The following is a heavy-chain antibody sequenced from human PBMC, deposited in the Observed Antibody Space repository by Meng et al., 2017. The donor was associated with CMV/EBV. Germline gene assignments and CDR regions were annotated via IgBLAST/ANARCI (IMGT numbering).Heavy chain of an antibody. CDR2: IKSKTDGGTT. CDR3: TTGYCSSTSCRRWYFDL. D-gene: IGHD2-2*01. CDR1: TFSNAW. V-gene: IGHV3-15*01. Sequence: TFSNAWMSWARQAPGKGLEWVGRIKSKTDGGTTDYAAPVKGRFTISRDDSKNTLYLQMNSLKTEDTAVYYCTTGYCSSTSCRRWYFDLWGRGTLVTVSS. J-gene: IGHJ2*01.